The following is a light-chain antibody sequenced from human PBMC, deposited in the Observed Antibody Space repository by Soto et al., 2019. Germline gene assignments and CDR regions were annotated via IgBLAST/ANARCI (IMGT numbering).Light chain of an antibody. CDR2: GAS. Sequence: EIFMTQSPATPSVSPGERATLSCRASQTVSSNLAWYQQKPGQAPRLLIYGASTRATGIPDRCSGSGSGTDFTLTISRLEPEDFAVYYCQQYGSSGTCGQGTKVDIK. CDR3: QQYGSSGT. J-gene: IGKJ1*01. V-gene: IGKV3-20*01. CDR1: QTVSSN.